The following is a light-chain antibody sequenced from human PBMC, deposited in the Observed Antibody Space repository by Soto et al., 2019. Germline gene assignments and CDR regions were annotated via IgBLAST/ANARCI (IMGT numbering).Light chain of an antibody. CDR1: QSVNNN. CDR2: AVS. J-gene: IGKJ4*01. CDR3: QQYNSWPLT. Sequence: EILMTQSPATLSVSPGERATLSCRASQSVNNNLAWYQQKPGQSPRLLIHAVSTRATGIPARFSGSGSGTEFTLTISSLQSEDFAVYYCQQYNSWPLTFGGGTKVDIK. V-gene: IGKV3-15*01.